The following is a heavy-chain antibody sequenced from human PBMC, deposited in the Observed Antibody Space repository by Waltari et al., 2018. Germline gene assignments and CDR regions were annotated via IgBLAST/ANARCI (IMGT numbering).Heavy chain of an antibody. CDR2: IIPIFGTA. J-gene: IGHJ4*02. CDR3: ARLPWQSNSGNGRYYFDY. Sequence: QVQLVQSGAEVKKPGSSVKVSCKASGGTFSSYAISWVRQAPGQGLEWMGGIIPIFGTANYAQKFQGRVTITADESTSTAYMELSSLRSEDTAVYYCARLPWQSNSGNGRYYFDYWGQGTLVTVSS. CDR1: GGTFSSYA. D-gene: IGHD1-26*01. V-gene: IGHV1-69*01.